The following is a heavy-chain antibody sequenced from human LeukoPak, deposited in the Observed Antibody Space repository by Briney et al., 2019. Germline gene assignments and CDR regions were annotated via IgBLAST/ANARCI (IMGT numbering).Heavy chain of an antibody. V-gene: IGHV4-34*01. CDR2: INHSGST. D-gene: IGHD6-19*01. Sequence: GSLRLSCAASGFIFSSYSMNWVGQPPGKGVEWIGEINHSGSTNYNPSLKSRVTISVDTSKNQFSLKLNSVTAADTAVYYCARVNSGWSQNDAFDIWGQGTMVTVSS. CDR1: GFIFSSYS. J-gene: IGHJ3*02. CDR3: ARVNSGWSQNDAFDI.